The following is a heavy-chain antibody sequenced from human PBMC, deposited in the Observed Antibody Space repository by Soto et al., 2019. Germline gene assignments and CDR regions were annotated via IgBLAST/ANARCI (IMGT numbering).Heavy chain of an antibody. CDR1: GGSISSSSYY. Sequence: SETLSLTCTVSGGSISSSSYYWGWIRQPPGKGLEWIGSIYYSGSTYYNPSLKSRVTISVDTSKNQFSLKLSSVTAADTAVYCCARHTPAISISDHWGQGTRVTVAS. CDR3: ARHTPAISISDH. CDR2: IYYSGST. D-gene: IGHD2-15*01. J-gene: IGHJ4*02. V-gene: IGHV4-39*01.